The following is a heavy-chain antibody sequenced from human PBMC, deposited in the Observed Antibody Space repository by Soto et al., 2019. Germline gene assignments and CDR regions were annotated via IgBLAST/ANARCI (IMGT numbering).Heavy chain of an antibody. CDR2: ISGSGGST. CDR1: GFTFSSYA. V-gene: IGHV3-23*01. J-gene: IGHJ4*02. CDR3: AARGDSSGYYLFDY. D-gene: IGHD3-22*01. Sequence: EVQLLESGGGLVQPGGSLRLSCAASGFTFSSYAMSWVRQAPGKGLEWVSAISGSGGSTYSADSVKGRFTISRDNSKNTLYLQMNSPRAEDTAVYYCAARGDSSGYYLFDYWGQGTLVTVSS.